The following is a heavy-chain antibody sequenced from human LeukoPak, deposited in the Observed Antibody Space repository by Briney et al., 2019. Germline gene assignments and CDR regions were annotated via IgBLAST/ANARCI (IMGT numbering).Heavy chain of an antibody. D-gene: IGHD6-19*01. J-gene: IGHJ4*02. CDR2: IIPIFGTA. Sequence: SVKVSCKASGGTFSSYAISWVRQAPGQGLEWMGGIIPIFGTANYAQKFQGRVTITTDESTSTAYMELSSLRSEDTAVYYCASRAGYSSGWSVSWWGQGTLVTVSS. CDR1: GGTFSSYA. CDR3: ASRAGYSSGWSVSW. V-gene: IGHV1-69*05.